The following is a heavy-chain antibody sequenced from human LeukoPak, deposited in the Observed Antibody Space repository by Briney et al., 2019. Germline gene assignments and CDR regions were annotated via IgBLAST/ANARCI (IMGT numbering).Heavy chain of an antibody. J-gene: IGHJ4*02. Sequence: ASVKVSCKASGETFSDYYIHWVRQAPGQGLEWMAWINPSNGDTNYAQKFQGRVTMTRDTSISTAYMELTRLISDDTAVYYCARVGSSGWYVHPTLDYWGQGTLVTVSS. D-gene: IGHD6-19*01. CDR3: ARVGSSGWYVHPTLDY. CDR2: INPSNGDT. V-gene: IGHV1-2*02. CDR1: GETFSDYY.